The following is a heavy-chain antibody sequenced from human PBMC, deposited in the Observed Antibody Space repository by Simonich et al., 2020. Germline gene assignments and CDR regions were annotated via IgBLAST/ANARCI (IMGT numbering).Heavy chain of an antibody. CDR1: GFTFSSYA. J-gene: IGHJ3*02. Sequence: QVQLVESGGGVVQPGRSLRLSCAASGFTFSSYAMHWVRQAPGKGLEWGAVISYYGSNKYYADSVKGRFTISRDNSKNTLYLQMNSLRAEDTAVYYCAREGLILDAFDIWGQGTMVTVSS. CDR2: ISYYGSNK. D-gene: IGHD3-22*01. V-gene: IGHV3-30*07. CDR3: AREGLILDAFDI.